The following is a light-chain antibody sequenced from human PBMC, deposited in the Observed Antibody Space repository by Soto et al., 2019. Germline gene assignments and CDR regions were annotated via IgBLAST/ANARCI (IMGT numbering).Light chain of an antibody. V-gene: IGLV6-57*01. CDR3: QSYHPTNPV. J-gene: IGLJ3*02. CDR1: SGSIASNY. Sequence: NFMLTQPHSVSESPGKTVIISCTRSSGSIASNYVQWYQQRPGSSPTTVIYEDNKRPSGVPDRFSGSIDSSSNSASLTISGLEPEDEAYYYRQSYHPTNPVSGGGTKLTVL. CDR2: EDN.